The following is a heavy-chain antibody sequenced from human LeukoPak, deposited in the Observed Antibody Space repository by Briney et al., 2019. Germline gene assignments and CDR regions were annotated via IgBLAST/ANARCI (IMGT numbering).Heavy chain of an antibody. D-gene: IGHD2-2*01. CDR1: GFTFSSYG. Sequence: PGGSLRLSCAASGFTFSSYGMHWVRQAPGKGLEWVAFIRYDGSNKYYADSVEGRFTISRDNSKNTLYLQMNSLRAEDTAVYYCAKDGLVVVPAAPLGWFDPWGQGTLVTVSS. V-gene: IGHV3-30*02. J-gene: IGHJ5*02. CDR2: IRYDGSNK. CDR3: AKDGLVVVPAAPLGWFDP.